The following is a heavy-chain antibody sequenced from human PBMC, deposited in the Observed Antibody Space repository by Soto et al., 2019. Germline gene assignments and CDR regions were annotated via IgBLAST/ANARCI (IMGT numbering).Heavy chain of an antibody. CDR3: ASGSYYYGSGSWDGKKKDGMDV. CDR1: GGTFSSYA. Sequence: SVKVSCKASGGTFSSYAISWVRQAPGQGLEWMGGIIPIVGTANYAQKFQGRVTITADESTSTAYMELSSLRSEDTAVYYCASGSYYYGSGSWDGKKKDGMDVWGQGTTVTVS. D-gene: IGHD3-10*01. CDR2: IIPIVGTA. J-gene: IGHJ6*02. V-gene: IGHV1-69*13.